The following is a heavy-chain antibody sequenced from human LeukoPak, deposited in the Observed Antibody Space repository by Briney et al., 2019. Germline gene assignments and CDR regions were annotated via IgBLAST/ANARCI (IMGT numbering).Heavy chain of an antibody. Sequence: PSETLSLTCSISGGSVNSGSYYWAWIRQPPGKGLEWIGTIHSSGSSSYNPSLKSRISISVDTSKNQFSLHLSSVTAADTAIYYCARQIHYDTSGFYYSYFDPWGHGALVTVSS. V-gene: IGHV4-39*01. D-gene: IGHD3-22*01. CDR1: GGSVNSGSYY. CDR3: ARQIHYDTSGFYYSYFDP. CDR2: IHSSGSS. J-gene: IGHJ5*02.